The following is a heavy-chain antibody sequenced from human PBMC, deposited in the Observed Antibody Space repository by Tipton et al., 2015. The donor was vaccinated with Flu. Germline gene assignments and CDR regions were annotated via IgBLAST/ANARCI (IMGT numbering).Heavy chain of an antibody. V-gene: IGHV3-7*01. Sequence: SLRLSCLASGFSFSSYWMTWVRHTPGEGLEWVANINQDGSEIYYVDSVKGRFTISRANAKNSVYLQMDSLRGEDTAVYYCARDGRAQSPWGQGTLVTVSS. D-gene: IGHD3-10*01. CDR1: GFSFSSYW. J-gene: IGHJ5*02. CDR2: INQDGSEI. CDR3: ARDGRAQSP.